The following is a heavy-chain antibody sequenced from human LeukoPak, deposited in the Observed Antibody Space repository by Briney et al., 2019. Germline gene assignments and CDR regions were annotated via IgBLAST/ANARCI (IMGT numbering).Heavy chain of an antibody. D-gene: IGHD3-3*01. CDR2: IYSGGST. V-gene: IGHV3-66*02. CDR3: ARDQSGFLEWPF. CDR1: GFTVSSNY. J-gene: IGHJ4*02. Sequence: RPGGSLRLSCAASGFTVSSNYMNWVRQAPGKGLEWVSVIYSGGSTYYAESVKGRFTSSRDNSKNTLYLQMNSLRAEDTAVYYCARDQSGFLEWPFWGQGTLVTVSS.